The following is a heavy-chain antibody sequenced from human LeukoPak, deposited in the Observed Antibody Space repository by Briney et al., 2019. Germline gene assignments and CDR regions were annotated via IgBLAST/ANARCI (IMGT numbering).Heavy chain of an antibody. CDR3: TRDPMARAPQPSVDY. Sequence: GGSLRLSCAASGFTFSGSAMHWVRQASGKGLEWVGRMRSKANSYATAYAASVKGRFTISRDDSKNTAYLQMNSLKTEDTAVYYCTRDPMARAPQPSVDYWGQGTLVTVSS. D-gene: IGHD2-8*01. J-gene: IGHJ4*02. V-gene: IGHV3-73*01. CDR2: MRSKANSYAT. CDR1: GFTFSGSA.